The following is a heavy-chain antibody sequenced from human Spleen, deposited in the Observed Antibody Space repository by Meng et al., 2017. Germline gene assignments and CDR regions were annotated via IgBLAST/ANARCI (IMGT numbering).Heavy chain of an antibody. CDR2: INPNSGGT. J-gene: IGHJ6*02. V-gene: IGHV1-2*06. D-gene: IGHD3-22*01. CDR1: GYTFTGYY. CDR3: ARGKDDSSGYYYSMRYYYYGMGV. Sequence: ASVKVSCKASGYTFTGYYMHWVRQAPGQGLEWMGRINPNSGGTNYAQKFQGRVTTTRDTSISTAYMELSRLRSNDTAVYYCARGKDDSSGYYYSMRYYYYGMGVWGQGTTVTVSS.